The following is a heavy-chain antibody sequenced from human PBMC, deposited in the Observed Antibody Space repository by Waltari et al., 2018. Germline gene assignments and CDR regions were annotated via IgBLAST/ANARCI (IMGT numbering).Heavy chain of an antibody. CDR3: ARGVLTPQQLVLPDY. J-gene: IGHJ4*02. CDR2: MNTNRGET. V-gene: IGHV1-8*01. Sequence: QVQLVQSGAEVKKPGASVKVSCRASGYTFTSYDINWVRQATGQGVEWMGWMNTNRGETGKEKKFQGRVTMTRNNSRSNAYMELSSLRSEETAVYYCARGVLTPQQLVLPDYWGQGTLVTVSS. CDR1: GYTFTSYD. D-gene: IGHD6-13*01.